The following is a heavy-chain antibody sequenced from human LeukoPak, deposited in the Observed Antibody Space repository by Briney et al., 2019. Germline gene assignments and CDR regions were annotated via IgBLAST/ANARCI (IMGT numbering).Heavy chain of an antibody. V-gene: IGHV3-66*01. Sequence: PGGSLRLSCAASGVTASGNWRSWVRQAPGKGLEWVSGIDSGGKTGYADSVKGRFTIATDNSKNTLYLEMNSLRVDDTAVYYCARAPWDSDWYWGQETLVTVSS. CDR1: GVTASGNW. CDR3: ARAPWDSDWY. D-gene: IGHD6-19*01. CDR2: IDSGGKT. J-gene: IGHJ4*02.